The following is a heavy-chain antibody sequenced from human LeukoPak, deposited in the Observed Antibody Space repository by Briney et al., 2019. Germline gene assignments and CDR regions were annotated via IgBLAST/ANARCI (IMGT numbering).Heavy chain of an antibody. Sequence: SETLSLTCAVYGASFSGYYWSWLRQPPGKGLEWLGEINHSGSTNYNTSLKSRVTISVDTSKNQFSLKLSSVTAADPAVYYCARGGSSWYRGGYFDYWGQGTLVTVSS. V-gene: IGHV4-34*01. CDR3: ARGGSSWYRGGYFDY. D-gene: IGHD6-13*01. CDR2: INHSGST. J-gene: IGHJ4*02. CDR1: GASFSGYY.